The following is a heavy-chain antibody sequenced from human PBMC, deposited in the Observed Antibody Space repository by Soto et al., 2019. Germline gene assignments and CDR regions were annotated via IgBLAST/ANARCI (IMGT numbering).Heavy chain of an antibody. CDR1: GYTFASYA. CDR2: ISAYNVNT. Sequence: QVQLVQSGAEVKKPGASVKVSCKASGYTFASYAISWMLQAPGQGLEWMGWISAYNVNTNNAQKLQGRSTMTTDTPTSTAYLELRSLRSDDTAVYYCARDPPPPDYWGQGTLVTVSS. J-gene: IGHJ4*02. CDR3: ARDPPPPDY. V-gene: IGHV1-18*01.